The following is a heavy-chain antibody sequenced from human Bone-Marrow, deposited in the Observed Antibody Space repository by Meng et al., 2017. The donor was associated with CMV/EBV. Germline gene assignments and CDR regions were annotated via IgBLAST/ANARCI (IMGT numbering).Heavy chain of an antibody. Sequence: GESLKISCAASGFTLSNAWMNWVRQAPGKGLEWVGRLKSKLDGGTTDYASPVRGRFIISRDASKSTLYLQINSLKAKDTAVYFCTIETPYYDSTGYSFAYWGQGTLVTVSS. V-gene: IGHV3-15*01. J-gene: IGHJ4*02. CDR2: LKSKLDGGTT. D-gene: IGHD3-22*01. CDR1: GFTLSNAW. CDR3: TIETPYYDSTGYSFAY.